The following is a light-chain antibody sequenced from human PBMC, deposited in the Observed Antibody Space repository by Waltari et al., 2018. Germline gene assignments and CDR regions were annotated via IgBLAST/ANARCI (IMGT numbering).Light chain of an antibody. CDR3: ATWDDSLSGPV. CDR2: KND. CDR1: SSNIGNNF. Sequence: QSVLTPAPSESGTPGQTVTIPCSGSSSNIGNNFVYWYNQVPGMAPKLPHYKNDQRPSGVPDRFSGSKSGSSASLAISGLRSEDEADYYCATWDDSLSGPVFGGGTNLTVL. V-gene: IGLV1-47*01. J-gene: IGLJ3*02.